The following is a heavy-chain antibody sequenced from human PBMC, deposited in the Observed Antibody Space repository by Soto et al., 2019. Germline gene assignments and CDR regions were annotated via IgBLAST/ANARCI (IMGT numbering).Heavy chain of an antibody. V-gene: IGHV3-15*01. D-gene: IGHD6-13*01. CDR2: IRGKSKGETA. Sequence: VGSLRLSCEVSGFSFTNAWMSWVRQAPGRGLEWVGRIRGKSKGETAEYAAPVKGRFILSRDDSKNTLYLQMNNLKVEDTAIYYCNTDIGDSWYTPPTDYWGQGTLVTVSS. CDR3: NTDIGDSWYTPPTDY. CDR1: GFSFTNAW. J-gene: IGHJ4*02.